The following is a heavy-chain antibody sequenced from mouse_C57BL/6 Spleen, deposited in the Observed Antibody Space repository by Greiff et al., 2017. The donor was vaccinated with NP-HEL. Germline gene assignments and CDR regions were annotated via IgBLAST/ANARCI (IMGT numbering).Heavy chain of an antibody. D-gene: IGHD2-3*01. J-gene: IGHJ3*01. V-gene: IGHV1-26*01. CDR3: ARRDGYYGSFAY. CDR2: INPNNGGT. CDR1: GYTFTDYY. Sequence: VQLQQSGPELVKPGASVKISCKASGYTFTDYYMNWVKQSHGKSLEWIGDINPNNGGTSYNQKFKGKATLTVDKSSSTAYMELRSLTSEDSAVYYCARRDGYYGSFAYWGQGTLVTVSA.